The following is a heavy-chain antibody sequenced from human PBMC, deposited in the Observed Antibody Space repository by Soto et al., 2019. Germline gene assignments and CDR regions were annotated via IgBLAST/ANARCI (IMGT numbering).Heavy chain of an antibody. V-gene: IGHV4-59*01. CDR3: ARGYSRGFADY. CDR1: GGPINTYY. CDR2: IYYSGST. J-gene: IGHJ4*02. D-gene: IGHD6-19*01. Sequence: QVQLQESGPGLVKPSETLSLTCTVSGGPINTYYWSWIRRPPGKGLEWIGYIYYSGSTNYNPSLKSRVTISVDTSKNQFSLKLSSVTAADTAVYYCARGYSRGFADYWGQGTLVTVSS.